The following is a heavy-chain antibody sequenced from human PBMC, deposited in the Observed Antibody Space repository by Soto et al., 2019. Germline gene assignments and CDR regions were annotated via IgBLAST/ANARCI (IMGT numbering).Heavy chain of an antibody. V-gene: IGHV4-30-2*01. CDR1: GGFPRPGGYS. CDR2: IYHSGST. D-gene: IGHD2-2*01. CDR3: ARVPER. Sequence: TVSGGFPRPGGYSRSWIRQPPGKGLEWIGYIYHSGSTYYNPSLKSRVTISVDRSKNQFSLKLSSVTAADTAVYYCARVPERWGQGTLVTVS. J-gene: IGHJ4*02.